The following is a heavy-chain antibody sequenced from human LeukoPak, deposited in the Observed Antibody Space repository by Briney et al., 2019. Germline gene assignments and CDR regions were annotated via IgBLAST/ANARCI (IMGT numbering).Heavy chain of an antibody. D-gene: IGHD4-11*01. CDR3: ASDDYNDYVGGPFDY. V-gene: IGHV4-39*01. CDR1: GGSISSSSYY. CDR2: IYYSGST. J-gene: IGHJ4*02. Sequence: SETLSLTCTVSGGSISSSSYYWGWIRQPPGKGLEWIGSIYYSGSTYYNPSLKSRVTLSVDTSKNQFSLKLSSVTAADTAVYYCASDDYNDYVGGPFDYWGQGTLVTVSS.